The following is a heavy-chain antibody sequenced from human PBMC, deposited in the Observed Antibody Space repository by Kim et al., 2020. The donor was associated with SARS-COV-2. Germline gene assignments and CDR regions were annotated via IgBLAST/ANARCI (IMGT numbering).Heavy chain of an antibody. J-gene: IGHJ4*02. Sequence: GGSLRLSCSASGFTFSSYAMHWVRQAPGKGLEYVSAISSNGGSTYYADSVKGRFTISRDNSKNTLYLQMSSLRAEDTAVYYCVKSLSPGVFWSGKGYFDYWGQGTLVTVSS. CDR3: VKSLSPGVFWSGKGYFDY. CDR2: ISSNGGST. D-gene: IGHD3-3*01. V-gene: IGHV3-64D*06. CDR1: GFTFSSYA.